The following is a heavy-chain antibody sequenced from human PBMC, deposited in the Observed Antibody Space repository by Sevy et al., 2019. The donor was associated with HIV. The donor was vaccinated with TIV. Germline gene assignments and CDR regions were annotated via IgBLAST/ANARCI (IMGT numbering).Heavy chain of an antibody. CDR2: IYTSGTP. Sequence: SETLSLTCTVSGGSISSDSNYWTWIRQPAGKGLEWIGRIYTSGTPKYNPSLKSRVTMLLDTSNNQFSLRLSSVTAADTAVYYCARLRWDLVVVPGATPGCYFDSWGQGTLVTVSS. CDR1: GGSISSDSNY. J-gene: IGHJ4*02. V-gene: IGHV4-61*02. CDR3: ARLRWDLVVVPGATPGCYFDS. D-gene: IGHD2-2*02.